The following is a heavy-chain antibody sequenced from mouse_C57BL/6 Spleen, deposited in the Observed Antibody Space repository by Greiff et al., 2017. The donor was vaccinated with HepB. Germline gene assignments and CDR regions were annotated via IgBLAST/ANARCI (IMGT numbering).Heavy chain of an antibody. V-gene: IGHV1-55*01. CDR2: IYPGSGST. CDR1: GYTFTSYW. Sequence: QVQLKQPGAELVKPGASVKMSCKASGYTFTSYWITWVKQRPGQGLEWIGDIYPGSGSTNYNEKFKSKATLTVDTSSSTAYMQLSSLTSEDSAVYYCARYGTTVVAPYYFDYWGQGTTLTVSS. D-gene: IGHD1-1*01. J-gene: IGHJ2*01. CDR3: ARYGTTVVAPYYFDY.